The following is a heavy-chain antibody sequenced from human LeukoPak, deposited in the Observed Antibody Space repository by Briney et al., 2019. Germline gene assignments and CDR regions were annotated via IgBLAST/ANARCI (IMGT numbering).Heavy chain of an antibody. CDR3: SLLAAGGACIDY. CDR2: INPNTGGT. D-gene: IGHD6-13*01. CDR1: GDPFSGYY. Sequence: ASVKVSCKTSGDPFSGYYLHWVRQAPGQGLEWMGWINPNTGGTNHAQKFQGRVTMTRDTSISTAYMELSRLRSDDTAVFYCSLLAAGGACIDYWGQGTLVTVSS. J-gene: IGHJ4*02. V-gene: IGHV1-2*02.